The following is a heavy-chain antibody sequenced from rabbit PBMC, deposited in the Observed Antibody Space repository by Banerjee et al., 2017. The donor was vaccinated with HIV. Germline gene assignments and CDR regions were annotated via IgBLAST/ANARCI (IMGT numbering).Heavy chain of an antibody. CDR3: ARDLAGVIGWNFDL. J-gene: IGHJ4*01. D-gene: IGHD4-1*01. Sequence: QEQLVESGGDLVKPEGSLTLTCTASGFSFSNGYVMCWVRQAPGKGLEWIACIDAGSSGYTYYASWAKGRFTISKTSSTTVTLQMTSLTAADTATYFCARDLAGVIGWNFDLWGQGTLVTVS. CDR1: GFSFSNGYV. CDR2: IDAGSSGYT. V-gene: IGHV1S45*01.